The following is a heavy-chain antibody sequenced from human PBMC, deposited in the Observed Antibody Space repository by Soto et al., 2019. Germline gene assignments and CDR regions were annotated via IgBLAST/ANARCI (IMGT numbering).Heavy chain of an antibody. CDR1: GYTFTSYD. D-gene: IGHD3-16*01. V-gene: IGHV1-8*01. Sequence: AAVKVSCRASGYTFTSYDINWVRQATGQGLEWMGWMNPNSGNTGYAQKFQGRVTMTRNTSISTAYMELSSLRSEDTAVYYCATSYVGYAFDIWGQGTMVTVSS. CDR2: MNPNSGNT. J-gene: IGHJ3*02. CDR3: ATSYVGYAFDI.